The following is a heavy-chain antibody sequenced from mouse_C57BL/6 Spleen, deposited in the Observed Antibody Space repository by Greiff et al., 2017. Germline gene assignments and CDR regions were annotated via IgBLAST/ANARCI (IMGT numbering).Heavy chain of an antibody. D-gene: IGHD1-1*01. CDR1: GYTFTSYT. CDR2: INPSSGYT. J-gene: IGHJ1*03. Sequence: VQLQQSGAELARPGASVKMSCKASGYTFTSYTMHWVKQRPGQGLEWIGYINPSSGYTKYNQKFKDKATLTADKSSSTAYMQLSSLTSEDSAVYYCARSYYYGSSYYWYFDVWGTGTTVTVSS. CDR3: ARSYYYGSSYYWYFDV. V-gene: IGHV1-4*01.